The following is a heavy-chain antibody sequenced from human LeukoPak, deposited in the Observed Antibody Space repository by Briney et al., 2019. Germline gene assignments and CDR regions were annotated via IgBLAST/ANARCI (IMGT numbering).Heavy chain of an antibody. CDR3: AKLVENYDILTGYYNYFDY. D-gene: IGHD3-9*01. V-gene: IGHV3-23*01. Sequence: GGSLRLSCAASGFTFSSYGMSWVRQAPGKGLEWVSAISGSGGSTYYADSVKGRFTISRDNSKNTLYLQMNSLRAEDTAVYYCAKLVENYDILTGYYNYFDYWGQGTLVTVSS. J-gene: IGHJ4*02. CDR1: GFTFSSYG. CDR2: ISGSGGST.